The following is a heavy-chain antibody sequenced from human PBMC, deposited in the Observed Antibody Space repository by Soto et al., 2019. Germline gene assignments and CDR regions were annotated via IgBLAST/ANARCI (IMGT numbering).Heavy chain of an antibody. CDR3: AREAEDYYYGMDV. J-gene: IGHJ6*02. D-gene: IGHD6-19*01. CDR2: IYHSGST. V-gene: IGHV4-4*02. Sequence: SETLSLTCAVSGGSISSSNWWSWVRQPPGKGLEWIGEIYHSGSTNYNPSLKSRVTISVDKSKNQFSLKLSSVTAADTAVYYCAREAEDYYYGMDVWGQGTTVTVSS. CDR1: GGSISSSNW.